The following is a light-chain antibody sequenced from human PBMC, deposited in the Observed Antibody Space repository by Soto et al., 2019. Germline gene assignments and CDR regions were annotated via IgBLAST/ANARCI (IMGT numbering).Light chain of an antibody. Sequence: QSALTQPASVSGSPGQSITISCTGTNSDVGGYNYVSWYQQHPGKAPKLLIYDVSSRPSGLSNRFSGSKSGNTASLTISGLQAEDEADYYCSSYTSSILVFGGGTKLTVL. J-gene: IGLJ3*02. CDR2: DVS. V-gene: IGLV2-14*03. CDR1: NSDVGGYNY. CDR3: SSYTSSILV.